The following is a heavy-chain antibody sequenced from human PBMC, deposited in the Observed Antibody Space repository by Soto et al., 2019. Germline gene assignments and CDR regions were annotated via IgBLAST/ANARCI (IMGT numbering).Heavy chain of an antibody. CDR3: ARQGGYYYYGMDV. D-gene: IGHD2-15*01. CDR1: GYSFSTFW. CDR2: IDPGDSNT. V-gene: IGHV5-10-1*01. Sequence: PGESLKISCKTSGYSFSTFWISWVRQVPGKGLEWMGRIDPGDSNTNYSPSLQGHVTLSVDKSIGTAYLQWSSLKASDTGIYYCARQGGYYYYGMDVWGQGTAVTVSS. J-gene: IGHJ6*02.